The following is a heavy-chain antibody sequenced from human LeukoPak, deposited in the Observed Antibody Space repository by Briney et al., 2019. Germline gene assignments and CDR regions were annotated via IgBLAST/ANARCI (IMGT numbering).Heavy chain of an antibody. CDR2: IDYRGTT. CDR1: GGSVGSTTYY. V-gene: IGHV4-39*02. CDR3: AREGYTMIRGVPFDD. Sequence: PSETLSLTCTVSGGSVGSTTYYWGWIRQPPGKGLEWIGHIDYRGTTYYNPSLKSRVTISVNTSKNQFSLKVTSVTAADTAVYYCAREGYTMIRGVPFDDWGQGTLVTVST. D-gene: IGHD3-10*01. J-gene: IGHJ4*02.